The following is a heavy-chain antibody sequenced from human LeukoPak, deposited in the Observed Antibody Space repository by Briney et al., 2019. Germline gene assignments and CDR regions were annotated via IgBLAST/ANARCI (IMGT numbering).Heavy chain of an antibody. D-gene: IGHD5-24*01. J-gene: IGHJ4*02. V-gene: IGHV1-69*04. Sequence: SVKVSRKASGGTFSSYAISWVRQAPGQGLEWMGRIIPILGIANDAQKFQGRVTITADKSTSTAYMELSSLRSEDTAVYYCAYVRGRRDGYIEFDCWGQGTLVTVSS. CDR3: AYVRGRRDGYIEFDC. CDR2: IIPILGIA. CDR1: GGTFSSYA.